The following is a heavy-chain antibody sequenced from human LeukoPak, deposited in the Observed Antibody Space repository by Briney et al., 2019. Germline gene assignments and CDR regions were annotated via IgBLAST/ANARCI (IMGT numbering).Heavy chain of an antibody. D-gene: IGHD3-10*01. Sequence: SETLSLTCTVSGGSISSSRYYWGWIRQPPGKGLEWIGSIYYSGSTYYNSSLKSRVTISVDTSKNQFSLKLSSVTAADTAVYYCATYGSSWGQGTLVTVSS. V-gene: IGHV4-39*01. J-gene: IGHJ4*02. CDR2: IYYSGST. CDR1: GGSISSSRYY. CDR3: ATYGSS.